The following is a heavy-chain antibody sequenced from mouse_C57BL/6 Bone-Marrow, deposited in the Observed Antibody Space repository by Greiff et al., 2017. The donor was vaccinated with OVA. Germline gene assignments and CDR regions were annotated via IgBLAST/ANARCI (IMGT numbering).Heavy chain of an antibody. Sequence: VHLVESGPGLVQPSQSLSITCTVSGFSLTSYGVHWVRQSPGKGLEWLGVIWSGGSTDYNAAFISRLSISKDNSKSQVFFKMNSLQADDTAIDYCARKKGSSYYGSLDVWGTGTTVTVSS. V-gene: IGHV2-2*01. CDR1: GFSLTSYG. D-gene: IGHD1-1*01. CDR2: IWSGGST. J-gene: IGHJ1*03. CDR3: ARKKGSSYYGSLDV.